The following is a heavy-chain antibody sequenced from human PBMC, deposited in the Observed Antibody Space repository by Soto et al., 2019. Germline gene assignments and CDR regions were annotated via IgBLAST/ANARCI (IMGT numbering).Heavy chain of an antibody. CDR1: GGSISSGGYS. V-gene: IGHV4-30-2*01. D-gene: IGHD3-22*01. J-gene: IGHJ4*02. Sequence: QLQLQESGSGLVKPSQTLSLTCAVSGGSISSGGYSWSWIRQPPGKGLEWIGYIYHSGSTYYNPSRKSRVTISVDRSKNQFSLKLSSGTAADPGVYYCARGAPVVNDYWGQGTLVTVSS. CDR2: IYHSGST. CDR3: ARGAPVVNDY.